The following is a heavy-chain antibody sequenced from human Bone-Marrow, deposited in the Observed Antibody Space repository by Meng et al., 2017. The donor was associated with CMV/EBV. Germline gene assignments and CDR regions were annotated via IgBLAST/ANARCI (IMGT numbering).Heavy chain of an antibody. J-gene: IGHJ4*02. CDR3: ARGPSGSFGGVDY. D-gene: IGHD1-26*01. V-gene: IGHV3-7*01. CDR1: GFTFSSYW. Sequence: GESLKISCAASGFTFSSYWMSWVRQAPGKGLEWVANIKQDGSEKYYVDSVKGRFTISRDNAKNSLYLQMNSLRAEDTAVYYCARGPSGSFGGVDYWGPGTLVTVSS. CDR2: IKQDGSEK.